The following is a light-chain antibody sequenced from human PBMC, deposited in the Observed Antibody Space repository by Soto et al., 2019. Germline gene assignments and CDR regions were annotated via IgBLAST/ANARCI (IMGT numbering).Light chain of an antibody. Sequence: DIQMTQSPSSLSASVGERVTITCQATQDISDSLNWYQQKPGKAPKILIYDASNLETGVPSRFAGGGSGTYFTLTISSLQPEDLATYYCQQSYTTPLSFGGGTKVEIK. CDR2: DAS. V-gene: IGKV1-39*01. CDR3: QQSYTTPLS. CDR1: QDISDS. J-gene: IGKJ4*01.